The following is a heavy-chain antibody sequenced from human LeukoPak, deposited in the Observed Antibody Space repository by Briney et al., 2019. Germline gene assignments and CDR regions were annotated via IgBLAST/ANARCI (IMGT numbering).Heavy chain of an antibody. V-gene: IGHV4-61*01. D-gene: IGHD3-10*01. CDR3: ARRGPTLYGSGSYYNEPFDY. CDR2: IYYSGST. Sequence: PSETLSLTCTVSGGSISSGSYYRSWIRQPPGKGLEWIGYIYYSGSTNYNPSLKSRVTISVDTSKNQFSLKLSSVTAADTAVYYCARRGPTLYGSGSYYNEPFDYWGQGTLVTVSS. CDR1: GGSISSGSYY. J-gene: IGHJ4*02.